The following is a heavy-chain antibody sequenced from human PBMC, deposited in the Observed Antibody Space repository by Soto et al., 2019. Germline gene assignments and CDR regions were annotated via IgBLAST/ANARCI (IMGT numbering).Heavy chain of an antibody. CDR1: GFTFSNAW. V-gene: IGHV3-15*01. D-gene: IGHD1-7*01. Sequence: GGSLRLSCAASGFTFSNAWMSWVRQAPGKGLEWVGRIKSKTDGGTTDYAAPVKGRFPISRDDSKNTLYLQMNSLKTEDSAVYYCTTIGGPGTTWGQIDYWGQGTLVTVSS. CDR3: TTIGGPGTTWGQIDY. J-gene: IGHJ4*02. CDR2: IKSKTDGGTT.